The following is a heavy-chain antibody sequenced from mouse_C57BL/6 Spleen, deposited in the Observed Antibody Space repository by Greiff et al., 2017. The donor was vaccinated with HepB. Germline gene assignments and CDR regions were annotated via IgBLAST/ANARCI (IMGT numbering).Heavy chain of an antibody. Sequence: QVQLKESGAELARPGASVKMSCKASGYTFTSYTMHWVKQRPGQGLEWIGYINPSSGYTKYNQKFKDKATLTADKSSSTAYMQLSSLTSEDSAVYYCARGLYYGSPGGYFDVWGTGTTVTVSS. CDR3: ARGLYYGSPGGYFDV. J-gene: IGHJ1*03. CDR2: INPSSGYT. D-gene: IGHD1-1*01. CDR1: GYTFTSYT. V-gene: IGHV1-4*01.